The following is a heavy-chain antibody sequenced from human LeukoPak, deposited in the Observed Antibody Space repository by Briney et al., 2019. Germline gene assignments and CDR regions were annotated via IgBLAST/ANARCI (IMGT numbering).Heavy chain of an antibody. CDR2: IRYDGSNK. Sequence: PGGSLRLSCAASGFTFTTYWMGWVRQAPGKGLEWVAFIRYDGSNKYYADSVKGRFTISRDNSKNTLYLQMNSLRAEDTAVYYCAKDLRSGYFYYMDVWGKGTTVTVSS. CDR1: GFTFTTYW. J-gene: IGHJ6*03. V-gene: IGHV3-30*02. CDR3: AKDLRSGYFYYMDV. D-gene: IGHD3-3*01.